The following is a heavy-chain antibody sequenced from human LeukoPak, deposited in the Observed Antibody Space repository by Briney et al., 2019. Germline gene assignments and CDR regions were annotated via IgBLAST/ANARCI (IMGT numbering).Heavy chain of an antibody. V-gene: IGHV3-13*04. D-gene: IGHD2-15*01. CDR1: GLTFSSYD. J-gene: IGHJ6*02. CDR2: IGTAGDT. Sequence: GGSLRLSCAASGLTFSSYDMHWVRQATGKGLEWVSAIGTAGDTYYPGSVKGRFTISRENAKNSLYLQMNSLRAGDTAVYYCARVAAYGPMLDYGMDVWGQGTTVTVSS. CDR3: ARVAAYGPMLDYGMDV.